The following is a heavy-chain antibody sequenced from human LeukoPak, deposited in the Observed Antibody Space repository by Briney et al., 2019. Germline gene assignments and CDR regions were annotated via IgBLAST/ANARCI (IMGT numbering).Heavy chain of an antibody. Sequence: GASVKVSCKASGGTFSSYAISWVRQAPGQGLEWMGRIIPILGIANYAQKFQGRVTITADKSTSTAYMELSSLRSEDTAVYYCAKETGIVVVTPFPFDIWGQGTMVTVSS. CDR3: AKETGIVVVTPFPFDI. J-gene: IGHJ3*02. V-gene: IGHV1-69*04. D-gene: IGHD3-22*01. CDR2: IIPILGIA. CDR1: GGTFSSYA.